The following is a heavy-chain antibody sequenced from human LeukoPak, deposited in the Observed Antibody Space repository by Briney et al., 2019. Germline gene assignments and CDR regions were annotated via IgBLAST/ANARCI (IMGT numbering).Heavy chain of an antibody. CDR2: ISGSGGST. D-gene: IGHD3-10*01. CDR3: AKGGPMVSYYGMVV. Sequence: GASLRLSCAASGFTFSSYAMSWVRQAPGKGLEWVSAISGSGGSTYYADSVKCRFTISRDNSKNTLYLQMNSLRAEDTAVYYCAKGGPMVSYYGMVVWGQGTTVTVSS. J-gene: IGHJ6*02. V-gene: IGHV3-23*01. CDR1: GFTFSSYA.